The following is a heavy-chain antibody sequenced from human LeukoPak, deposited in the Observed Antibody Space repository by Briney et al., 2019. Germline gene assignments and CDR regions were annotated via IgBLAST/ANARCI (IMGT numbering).Heavy chain of an antibody. CDR1: GFTFSSHW. D-gene: IGHD1-14*01. J-gene: IGHJ4*02. V-gene: IGHV3-7*01. Sequence: GGSLRLSCAGSGFTFSSHWMNWVRQAPGKGLEWVAHINQDGSETYYVDSVKGRFTISRDNAKNSLYLQMHSLRAEDMAVYYCARDSYRALEYWGQGTLVTVSS. CDR3: ARDSYRALEY. CDR2: INQDGSET.